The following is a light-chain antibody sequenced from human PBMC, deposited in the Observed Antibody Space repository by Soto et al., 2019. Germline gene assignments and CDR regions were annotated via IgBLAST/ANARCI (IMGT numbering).Light chain of an antibody. J-gene: IGKJ1*01. CDR3: QQRSNWQGT. CDR1: QSVSSY. CDR2: DAS. V-gene: IGKV3-11*01. Sequence: EIVLTQSPATLSLSPGEGATLSCRASQSVSSYLAWYQQKPGQAPRLLIYDASNRATGIPARFSGSGSGTDFTLTISSLEPEDFAVYYCQQRSNWQGTFGQGTKVDIK.